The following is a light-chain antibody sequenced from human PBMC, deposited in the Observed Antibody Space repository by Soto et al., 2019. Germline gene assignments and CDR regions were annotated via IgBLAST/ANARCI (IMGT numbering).Light chain of an antibody. CDR3: CSYAGSYTYV. CDR2: DVS. J-gene: IGLJ1*01. Sequence: QSALTQPRSVSGSPGQSVTISCTGTSSDVGGYNYVSWYQQHPGKAPKLMIYDVSKRPSGVPDRFSGSKSGNTASLTISWLQAEDEADYYCCSYAGSYTYVFGIGTKVTVL. V-gene: IGLV2-11*01. CDR1: SSDVGGYNY.